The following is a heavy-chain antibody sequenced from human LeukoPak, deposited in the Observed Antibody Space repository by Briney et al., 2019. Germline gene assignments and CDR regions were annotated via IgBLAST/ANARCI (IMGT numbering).Heavy chain of an antibody. CDR3: ARDQGPYYYDSRHYYYGMDV. CDR2: IYYSGST. V-gene: IGHV4-59*01. Sequence: PSETLSLTCTVSGGSISSYYWSWIRQPPGKGLEWIGYIYYSGSTNYNPSLKSRVTISVDTSKNQFSLKLSSVTAADTAVYYCARDQGPYYYDSRHYYYGMDVWGQGTTVTVSS. CDR1: GGSISSYY. J-gene: IGHJ6*02. D-gene: IGHD3-22*01.